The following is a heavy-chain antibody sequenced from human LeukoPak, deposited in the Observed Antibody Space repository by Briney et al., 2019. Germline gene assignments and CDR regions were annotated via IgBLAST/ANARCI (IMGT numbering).Heavy chain of an antibody. V-gene: IGHV4-39*07. D-gene: IGHD3-3*01. CDR1: GGSISSSSYY. Sequence: KPSETLSLTCTVSGGSISSSSYYWGWIRQPPGKGLEWIGSIYYSGSTYYNPSLKSRVTISVDTSKNQFSLKLSSVTAADTAVYYCARMLDWSGYSGDYWGQGTLVTVSS. CDR2: IYYSGST. J-gene: IGHJ4*02. CDR3: ARMLDWSGYSGDY.